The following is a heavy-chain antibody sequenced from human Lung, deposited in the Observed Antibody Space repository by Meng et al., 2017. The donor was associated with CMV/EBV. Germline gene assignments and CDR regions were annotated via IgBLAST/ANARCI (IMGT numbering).Heavy chain of an antibody. CDR2: TYYRSRWYN. J-gene: IGHJ3*02. CDR1: GDSVSSNSAA. D-gene: IGHD3-16*01. Sequence: SETLSLXXAISGDSVSSNSAAWNWIRQSPSRGLEWLGRTYYRSRWYNDYAPSVKSRITINPDTSKNQFSLQLHSVTPEDTAVYYCVRDDGMGLDAFDIWGQGTLVPVPS. V-gene: IGHV6-1*01. CDR3: VRDDGMGLDAFDI.